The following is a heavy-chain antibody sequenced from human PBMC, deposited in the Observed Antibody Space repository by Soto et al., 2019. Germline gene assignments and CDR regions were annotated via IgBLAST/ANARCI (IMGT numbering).Heavy chain of an antibody. V-gene: IGHV1-46*01. J-gene: IGHJ4*01. CDR1: GYTFTSFY. D-gene: IGHD5-12*01. Sequence: GASLKVSCKASGYTFTSFYMHWVQQAPGQGLERMGIINPSGGSTSYAQKFQGRVTMTRDTSTSTVYMELSSPGSEDTAVYYCERAIEMATMAYYFDYWGHGTLVNVSS. CDR3: ERAIEMATMAYYFDY. CDR2: INPSGGST.